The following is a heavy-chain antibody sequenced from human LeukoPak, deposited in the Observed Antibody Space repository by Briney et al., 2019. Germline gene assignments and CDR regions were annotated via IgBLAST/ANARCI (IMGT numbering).Heavy chain of an antibody. J-gene: IGHJ4*02. D-gene: IGHD5-24*01. CDR2: ISSSGSTI. Sequence: GGSLRLSCAASGFTFSSYSMNWVRQAPGKGLEWVSYISSSGSTIYYADSVKGRFTISRDNSKNTLYLQMNSLRAEDTAVYYCAKVRDGYYFDYWGQGTLVTVSS. CDR3: AKVRDGYYFDY. V-gene: IGHV3-48*01. CDR1: GFTFSSYS.